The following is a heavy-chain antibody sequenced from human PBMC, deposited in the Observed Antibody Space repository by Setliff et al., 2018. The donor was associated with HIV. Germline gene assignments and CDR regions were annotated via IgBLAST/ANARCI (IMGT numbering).Heavy chain of an antibody. D-gene: IGHD3-10*01. CDR1: GFTFSDYY. CDR3: ARGMTYGPTGYFDY. Sequence: PGGSLRLSCAASGFTFSDYYMSWIRQAPGRGLEWLSYISSGGSTIDYADSVKGRFTMSRDNAKNSLYLQMNSLRAEDTAVYYCARGMTYGPTGYFDYWGQGTLVTVSS. J-gene: IGHJ4*02. V-gene: IGHV3-11*04. CDR2: ISSGGSTI.